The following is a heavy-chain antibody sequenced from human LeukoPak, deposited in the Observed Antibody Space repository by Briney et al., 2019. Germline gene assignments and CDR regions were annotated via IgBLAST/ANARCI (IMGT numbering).Heavy chain of an antibody. CDR3: AKDSGSYPFDY. D-gene: IGHD1-26*01. Sequence: GRSLRLSCAASGFTFDDYAMHWVRQAPGKGLEWVSGISWNSGSIGYADSVKGRFTISRDNAKNSLYLQMNSLRAEYTALYYCAKDSGSYPFDYWGQGTLVTVSS. J-gene: IGHJ4*02. V-gene: IGHV3-9*01. CDR1: GFTFDDYA. CDR2: ISWNSGSI.